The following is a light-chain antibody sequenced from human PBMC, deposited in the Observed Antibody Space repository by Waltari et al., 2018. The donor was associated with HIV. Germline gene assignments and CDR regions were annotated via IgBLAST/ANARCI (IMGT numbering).Light chain of an antibody. CDR1: SSDVGGYNY. CDR2: EVN. Sequence: QSALTQPASVSGSPGQSITISCTGTSSDVGGYNYVSWYQQHPGKAPKLMIYEVNNRPSGVSTRFSGSKSGNTASLTISGLQGEDEADYYCSSYTSRTTRVFGSGTKVTVL. J-gene: IGLJ1*01. V-gene: IGLV2-14*01. CDR3: SSYTSRTTRV.